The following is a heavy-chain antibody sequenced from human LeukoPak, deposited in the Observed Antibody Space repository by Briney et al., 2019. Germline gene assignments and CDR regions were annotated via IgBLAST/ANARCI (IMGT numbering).Heavy chain of an antibody. J-gene: IGHJ4*02. CDR1: GFTFSIHG. Sequence: AGGSLRLSCAASGFTFSIHGMNWVRQAPGKGLEWVASLSSRSTYTHFADSVKGRFTIYRDDADESLFLHMNGLRVEDTAVYYCARESYDWSGHFPRDFDYWGQGTLVTVSS. V-gene: IGHV3-21*01. CDR3: ARESYDWSGHFPRDFDY. D-gene: IGHD3-3*01. CDR2: LSSRSTYT.